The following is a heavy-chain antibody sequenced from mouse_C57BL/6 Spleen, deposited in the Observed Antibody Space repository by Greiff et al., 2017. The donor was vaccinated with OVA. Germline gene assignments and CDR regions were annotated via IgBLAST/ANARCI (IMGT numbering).Heavy chain of an antibody. CDR3: TRVGDYPAWFAY. V-gene: IGHV5-9-1*02. CDR2: ISSGGDYI. J-gene: IGHJ3*01. D-gene: IGHD2-4*01. CDR1: GFTFSSYA. Sequence: EVQLVESGEGLVKPGGSLKLSCAASGFTFSSYAMSWVRQTPEKRLEWVAYISSGGDYIYYADTVKGRFTISRDNARNTLYLQMSSLKSEDTAMYYCTRVGDYPAWFAYWGQGTLVTVSA.